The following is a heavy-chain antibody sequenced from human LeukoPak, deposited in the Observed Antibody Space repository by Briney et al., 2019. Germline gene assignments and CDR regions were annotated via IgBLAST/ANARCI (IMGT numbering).Heavy chain of an antibody. Sequence: GGSLRLSCAASGFTFSSYEMNWVRQASGKGLEWVSYISSSGSTIYYADSVKGQFTISRDNAKNSLYLQMNSLRAEDTAVYYCARESLGGYFDWLSPLDYWGQGTLVTVSS. J-gene: IGHJ4*02. CDR2: ISSSGSTI. CDR3: ARESLGGYFDWLSPLDY. D-gene: IGHD3-9*01. V-gene: IGHV3-48*03. CDR1: GFTFSSYE.